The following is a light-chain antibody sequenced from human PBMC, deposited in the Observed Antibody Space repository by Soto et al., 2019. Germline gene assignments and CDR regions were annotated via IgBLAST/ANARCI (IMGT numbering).Light chain of an antibody. V-gene: IGLV1-40*01. CDR2: ANS. Sequence: QSVLTQPPSVSGAPGQRVTISCTGRNSNIGAGYDVHWYPQLPGTAPKLLIYANSNRPSGVPDRFSGSKSGTSASLAITGLQAEYEADYYCQSYDSSVSGSVFGGGTKLTVL. CDR3: QSYDSSVSGSV. J-gene: IGLJ2*01. CDR1: NSNIGAGYD.